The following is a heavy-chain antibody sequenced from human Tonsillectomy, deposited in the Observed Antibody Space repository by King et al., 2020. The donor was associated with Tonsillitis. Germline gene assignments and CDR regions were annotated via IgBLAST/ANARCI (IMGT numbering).Heavy chain of an antibody. CDR3: AKETWTVGDGGMDV. D-gene: IGHD4-23*01. Sequence: VQLVESGGGVVQPGRSLRLSCAASGSTFSSYGMHWVRQAPGKGLEWVAVISYDGSNKYYADSVKGRFTISRDNSKNTLYLQMNSLRAEDTAVYYCAKETWTVGDGGMDVWGQGTTVTVSS. J-gene: IGHJ6*02. V-gene: IGHV3-30*18. CDR1: GSTFSSYG. CDR2: ISYDGSNK.